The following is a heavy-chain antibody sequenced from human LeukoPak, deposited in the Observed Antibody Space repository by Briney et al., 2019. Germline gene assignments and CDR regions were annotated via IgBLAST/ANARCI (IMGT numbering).Heavy chain of an antibody. Sequence: ETLSLTCSVSGGAIRGTRSYWGWIRQPPGRGLEWIGTIHYAGSTAYNPSLESRVTILVDTSKNQFSLKRSSVTAADTAVYYCARSAVQADAFDVWGQGTMVTVS. D-gene: IGHD6-6*01. J-gene: IGHJ3*01. CDR2: IHYAGST. CDR1: GGAIRGTRSY. CDR3: ARSAVQADAFDV. V-gene: IGHV4-39*01.